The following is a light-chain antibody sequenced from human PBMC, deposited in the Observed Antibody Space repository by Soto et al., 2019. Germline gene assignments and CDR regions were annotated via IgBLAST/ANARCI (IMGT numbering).Light chain of an antibody. CDR3: QQRSNWPLT. Sequence: EILLKQSPVTLSLSPGERATLSCRASQSVTSFLAWYQQKPGQAPRLLIYDVSNRATGIPARFSGSGSGTDFTLTISSLEPQAFAVYYCQQRSNWPLTFGGGTKVEI. CDR2: DVS. V-gene: IGKV3-11*01. J-gene: IGKJ4*01. CDR1: QSVTSF.